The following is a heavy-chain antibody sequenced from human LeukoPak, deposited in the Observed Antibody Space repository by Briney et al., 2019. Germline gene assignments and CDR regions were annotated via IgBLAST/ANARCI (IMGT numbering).Heavy chain of an antibody. V-gene: IGHV3-23*01. D-gene: IGHD2-2*01. J-gene: IGHJ4*02. CDR2: ISGSGGST. Sequence: GGSLRLSCAASGFTFSSYAMRWVRQAPGKGLEWVSAISGSGGSTYYADSVKGRFTISRDNSKNTLYLQMNSLRAEDTAVYYCATLVVVPAANLYWGQGTLVTVSS. CDR3: ATLVVVPAANLY. CDR1: GFTFSSYA.